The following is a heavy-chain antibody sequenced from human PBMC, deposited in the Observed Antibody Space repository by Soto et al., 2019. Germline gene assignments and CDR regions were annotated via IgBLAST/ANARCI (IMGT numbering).Heavy chain of an antibody. CDR2: IYYSGST. J-gene: IGHJ4*02. Sequence: SETLSLTCTVSGGSISSYYWSWIRQPPGKGLEWIGYIYYSGSTNYNPSLKSRVTISVDTSKNQFSLKLSSVTAADTAVYYCARRYGVTLDYWGQGTLVTVS. CDR1: GGSISSYY. V-gene: IGHV4-59*08. D-gene: IGHD4-17*01. CDR3: ARRYGVTLDY.